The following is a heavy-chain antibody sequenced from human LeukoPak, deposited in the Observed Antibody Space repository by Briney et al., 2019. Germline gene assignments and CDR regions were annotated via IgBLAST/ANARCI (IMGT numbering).Heavy chain of an antibody. Sequence: PGGSLRLSCVASGFTFSGYAMSWVRQAPGKGLEWVSGISGSGGNTYYADSVKGRFTISRDNSKNTLYLQMNSLRAEDTAVYYCAKDWSCSSASCRFDYWGQGTLVTVSS. CDR1: GFTFSGYA. CDR2: ISGSGGNT. J-gene: IGHJ4*02. CDR3: AKDWSCSSASCRFDY. V-gene: IGHV3-23*01. D-gene: IGHD2-2*01.